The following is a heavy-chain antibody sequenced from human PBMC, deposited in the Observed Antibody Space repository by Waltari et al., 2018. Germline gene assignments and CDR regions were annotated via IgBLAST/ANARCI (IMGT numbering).Heavy chain of an antibody. J-gene: IGHJ6*03. CDR2: IWFDGSKI. Sequence: QVQLVESGGGVVQPGKSLRLSCAGGGFGFRCFGIHWVRQAPGKGLEWVAIIWFDGSKIYYADSVKGRFTISRDNSRNTVYLQMNSLRPEDSGVYYCARCPDEYNYYYMEVWGRGTTVSVSS. CDR3: ARCPDEYNYYYMEV. CDR1: GFGFRCFG. V-gene: IGHV3-33*08.